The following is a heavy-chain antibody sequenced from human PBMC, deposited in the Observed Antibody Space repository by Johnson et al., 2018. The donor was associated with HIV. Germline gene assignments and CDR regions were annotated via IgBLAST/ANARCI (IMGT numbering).Heavy chain of an antibody. CDR3: VRVELGAFDI. J-gene: IGHJ3*02. V-gene: IGHV3-11*01. CDR1: GFRFSDHY. D-gene: IGHD1-7*01. Sequence: QVQLVESGGGLVQPGGSLRLSCEASGFRFSDHYMSWIRQAPGKGLEWISYISTSGSTKYYADSVKGRFTISRDNAKNTLYLQMNSLKTEDTAGYYSVRVELGAFDIWGQGTMVTVSS. CDR2: ISTSGSTK.